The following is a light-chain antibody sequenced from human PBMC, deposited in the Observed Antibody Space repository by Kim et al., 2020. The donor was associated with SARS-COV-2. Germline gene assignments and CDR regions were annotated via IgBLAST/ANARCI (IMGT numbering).Light chain of an antibody. V-gene: IGKV3-20*01. CDR3: QQYGSSPPYT. J-gene: IGKJ2*01. Sequence: SPGERAPPSCRASQSVSSSSLAWYQQKPGQAPRLLIYGTSSRATGIPDRFSGSGSGTDFTLTISRLEPEDFAVYYCQQYGSSPPYTFGQGTKLEI. CDR1: QSVSSSS. CDR2: GTS.